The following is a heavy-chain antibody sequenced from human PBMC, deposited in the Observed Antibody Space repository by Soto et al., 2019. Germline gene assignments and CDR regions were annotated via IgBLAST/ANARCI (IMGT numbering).Heavy chain of an antibody. J-gene: IGHJ4*02. D-gene: IGHD3-10*01. CDR3: ESSYGSGYRAFDY. CDR2: VNPIVSMS. V-gene: IGHV1-69*02. Sequence: QVQLVQSGAEVKRPGSSVKVSCKASGDTFNFYSINWVRQAPGLGPEWMGRVNPIVSMSNYAQKFQARVTMTADKSTSTAYMELSSLRSEDTAIYYCESSYGSGYRAFDYWGQGALVTVSS. CDR1: GDTFNFYS.